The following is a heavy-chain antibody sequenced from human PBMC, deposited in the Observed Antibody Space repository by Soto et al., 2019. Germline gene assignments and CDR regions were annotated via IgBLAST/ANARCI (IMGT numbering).Heavy chain of an antibody. CDR1: GGPFSNYA. V-gene: IGHV1-69*01. D-gene: IGHD7-27*01. Sequence: QVRLVQSGAEMKKPGSSVQVSCKTTGGPFSNYAVSWVRQAPGQGLEWMGGIIPKIGVAQYAQRSQGRVTITADVSTSTTYMEINSLTSEDTAVYYCVRGGGQLWNLIDNWGQGTLVTVSP. CDR2: IIPKIGVA. CDR3: VRGGGQLWNLIDN. J-gene: IGHJ4*02.